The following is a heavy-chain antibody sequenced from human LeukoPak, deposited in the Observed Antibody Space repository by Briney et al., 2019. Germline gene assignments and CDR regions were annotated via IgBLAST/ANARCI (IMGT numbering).Heavy chain of an antibody. V-gene: IGHV4-39*02. Sequence: SETLSLTCTVSGGSISSSSYYWGWIRQPPGKGLEWIGSIYYSGSTYYNPSLKSRVTISVDTSKNQFSLKLSSVTAADTAVYYCARDPVPHRYYYCYMDVWGKGTTVTVSS. CDR1: GGSISSSSYY. J-gene: IGHJ6*03. CDR2: IYYSGST. CDR3: ARDPVPHRYYYCYMDV.